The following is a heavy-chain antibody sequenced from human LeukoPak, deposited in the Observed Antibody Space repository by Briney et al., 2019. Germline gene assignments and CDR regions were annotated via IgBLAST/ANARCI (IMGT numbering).Heavy chain of an antibody. CDR2: ISSNGGST. J-gene: IGHJ4*02. CDR1: GFTFSSYA. CDR3: VKDRWYSSGWPTTDY. Sequence: GGSLRLSCSASGFTFSSYAMHWVRQAPGKGLEYVSAISSNGGSTYYADSVKGRFTISRDNSKNTLYLQMSSLRAEDTAVYYCVKDRWYSSGWPTTDYWGQGTLATVSS. V-gene: IGHV3-64D*06. D-gene: IGHD6-19*01.